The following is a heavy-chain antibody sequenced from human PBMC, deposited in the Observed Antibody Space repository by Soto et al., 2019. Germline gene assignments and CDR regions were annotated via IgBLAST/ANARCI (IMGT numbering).Heavy chain of an antibody. V-gene: IGHV3-23*01. CDR3: AKGSGDWYFDL. J-gene: IGHJ2*01. CDR2: ISGNGGIT. D-gene: IGHD3-3*01. CDR1: GLTFRVYY. Sequence: EVRVLESGGGLVQPGGSLRLSCEVSGLTFRVYYMSWVRQAPGKGLEWVAGISGNGGITFYSASVKGRFVISRDNPKNTLYLQMNSLKAEDTAVYFCAKGSGDWYFDLWGRGTLVTVSS.